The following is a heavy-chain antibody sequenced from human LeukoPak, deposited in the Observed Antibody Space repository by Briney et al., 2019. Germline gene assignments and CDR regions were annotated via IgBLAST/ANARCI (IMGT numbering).Heavy chain of an antibody. CDR3: AAVAGTGNY. CDR2: ISPNGVIT. D-gene: IGHD6-19*01. Sequence: PGGSLRLSCVASGFTFSSHGMNWVRQAPGKGLEWVSGISPNGVITYYADSVKGRFSISRDNYMGTVYLQMNSLRPEDTAVYYCAAVAGTGNYWGQGTLVTVSS. J-gene: IGHJ4*02. CDR1: GFTFSSHG. V-gene: IGHV3-23*01.